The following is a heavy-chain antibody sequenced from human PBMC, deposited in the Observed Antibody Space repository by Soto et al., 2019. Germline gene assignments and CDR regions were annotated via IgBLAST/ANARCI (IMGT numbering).Heavy chain of an antibody. CDR2: INHSGST. Sequence: SETLSLTCAVYGGSFSGYYWSWIRQPPGKGLEWIGEINHSGSTNYNPSRKRRVTISVDTSKNQFSLKMSSVTAADTAVYYCAGTPSGGRGYSGYDATRDYYFDYWGQGTLVTVSS. CDR1: GGSFSGYY. V-gene: IGHV4-34*01. D-gene: IGHD5-12*01. J-gene: IGHJ4*02. CDR3: AGTPSGGRGYSGYDATRDYYFDY.